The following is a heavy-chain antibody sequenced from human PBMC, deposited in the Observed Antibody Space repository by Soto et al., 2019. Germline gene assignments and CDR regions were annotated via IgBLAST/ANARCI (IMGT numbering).Heavy chain of an antibody. Sequence: QVQLVESGGGVVQPGRSLRLSCAASGFTFSSYGMHWVRQAPGKGLEWVAVISYDGSNKYYADSVKGRFTISRDKSKNTLSLQMNSLRAEDTAVYYCAKDQTRYPEYYYYDGRDVWGQGTTVTVSS. V-gene: IGHV3-30*18. D-gene: IGHD1-1*01. J-gene: IGHJ6*02. CDR3: AKDQTRYPEYYYYDGRDV. CDR1: GFTFSSYG. CDR2: ISYDGSNK.